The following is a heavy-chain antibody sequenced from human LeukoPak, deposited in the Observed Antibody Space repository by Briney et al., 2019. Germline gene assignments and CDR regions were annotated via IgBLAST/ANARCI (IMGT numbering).Heavy chain of an antibody. CDR2: IIPIFGTA. J-gene: IGHJ4*02. CDR1: GGTFSSYA. D-gene: IGHD5-18*01. CDR3: ARGAGDTAMATPFDY. V-gene: IGHV1-69*05. Sequence: RASVKVSCKASGGTFSSYAISWVRQAPGQGLEWMGGIIPIFGTANYAQKFQGRVTITTDESTSTAYMELSSLRSEGTAVYYWARGAGDTAMATPFDYWGQGTLVTVSS.